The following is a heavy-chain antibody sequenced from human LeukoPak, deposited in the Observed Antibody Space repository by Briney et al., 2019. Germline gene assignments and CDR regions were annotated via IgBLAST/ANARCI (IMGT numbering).Heavy chain of an antibody. J-gene: IGHJ2*01. CDR3: VTWDWHFDL. D-gene: IGHD3-16*01. CDR2: IKQDGSEK. CDR1: GFTFSNYW. Sequence: RTGGSLRLSCAASGFTFSNYWMSWVRQAPGKGLEWVANIKQDGSEKSYVDSVKGRFTISRDNAKKSLYMQMNSLRVEDTAVYYSVTWDWHFDLWGRGALVTVSS. V-gene: IGHV3-7*01.